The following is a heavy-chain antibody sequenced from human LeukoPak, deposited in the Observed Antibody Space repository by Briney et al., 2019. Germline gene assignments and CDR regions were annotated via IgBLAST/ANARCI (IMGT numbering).Heavy chain of an antibody. J-gene: IGHJ6*03. V-gene: IGHV3-23*01. CDR2: ISGSGGRP. CDR1: GFTFSSCA. D-gene: IGHD2-2*01. CDR3: AKGSTTRFDYYYYYMDF. Sequence: HPGGSLRLSCAASGFTFSSCAMSWVRQAPGKGLEWVSAISGSGGRPYYADSVKGRFTISRDNSKNTLYLQMNSLRAEDTAVYYCAKGSTTRFDYYYYYMDFWGKGTTVTVSS.